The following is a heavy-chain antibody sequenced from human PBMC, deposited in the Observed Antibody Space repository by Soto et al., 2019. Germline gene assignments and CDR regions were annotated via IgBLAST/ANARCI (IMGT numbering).Heavy chain of an antibody. CDR2: IYYSGIT. V-gene: IGHV4-39*01. CDR1: GDSIRSNSHY. D-gene: IGHD3-22*01. CDR3: ARLSTSIVVVTMRGRSFDI. J-gene: IGHJ3*02. Sequence: PSETLSLTCTVSGDSIRSNSHYWGWIRQPPGKGPEWIGKIYYSGITYSNPSLKSRVSISVDTSKNQFSLKLSSVTAADTAVYYCARLSTSIVVVTMRGRSFDIWGQGTMVTVS.